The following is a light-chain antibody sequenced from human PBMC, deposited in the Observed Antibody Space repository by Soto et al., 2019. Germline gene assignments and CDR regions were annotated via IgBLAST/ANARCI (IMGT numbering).Light chain of an antibody. V-gene: IGLV1-51*01. CDR3: GTWDDSLRTWV. Sequence: QSVLTQPPSVSAAPGQKVTISCSGGSSNIGKNYVSWYQQLPGAAPKLLIYDNNKRPSVISDRFSGSKSGTSATLGITGLQTGDEADFYCGTWDDSLRTWVFGGGTKLTVL. CDR1: SSNIGKNY. CDR2: DNN. J-gene: IGLJ3*02.